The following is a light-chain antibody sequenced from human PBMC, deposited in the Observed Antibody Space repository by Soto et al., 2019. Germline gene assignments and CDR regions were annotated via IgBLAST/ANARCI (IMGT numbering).Light chain of an antibody. CDR1: QSISSY. CDR3: QQSYSTLWT. J-gene: IGKJ1*01. V-gene: IGKV1-39*01. CDR2: AAS. Sequence: IQMTQSPSSLSASVGDRVTITCRASQSISSYLNWYQQKPGKAPKLLIYAASSLQSGVPSRFRGSGSGTDFTLTISSLQPEDFATYYCQQSYSTLWTFGQGTKVDIK.